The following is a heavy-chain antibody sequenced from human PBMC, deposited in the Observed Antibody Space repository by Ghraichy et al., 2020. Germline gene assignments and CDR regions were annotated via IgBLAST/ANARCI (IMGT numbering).Heavy chain of an antibody. D-gene: IGHD1-26*01. CDR3: ARGSIVNFDY. J-gene: IGHJ4*02. CDR2: INHSGST. V-gene: IGHV4-34*01. Sequence: GSLSLTCAVYGGSFSGYYWSWIRQPPGKGLEWIGEINHSGSTNYNPSLKSRVTISVDTSKNQFSLKLSSVTAADTAVYYCARGSIVNFDYWGQGTLVTVSS. CDR1: GGSFSGYY.